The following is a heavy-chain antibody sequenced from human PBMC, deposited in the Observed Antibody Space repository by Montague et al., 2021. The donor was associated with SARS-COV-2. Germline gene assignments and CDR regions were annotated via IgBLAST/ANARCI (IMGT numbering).Heavy chain of an antibody. CDR3: ARGSRITMIVVVITDIWFDP. CDR1: GGSVSDCY. Sequence: SETLSLTCAVYGGSVSDCYWSCCSQPPGKEVVWCGEINYHRSTXXXPSXXXRLTTSVDTTKNKFSLMLTSVTAADTAVDYCARGSRITMIVVVITDIWFDPWGQGTLVTVSS. D-gene: IGHD3-22*01. J-gene: IGHJ5*02. CDR2: INYHRST. V-gene: IGHV4-34*01.